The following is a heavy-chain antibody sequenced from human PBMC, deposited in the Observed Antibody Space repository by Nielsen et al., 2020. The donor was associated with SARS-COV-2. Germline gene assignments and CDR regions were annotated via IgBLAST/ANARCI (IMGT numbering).Heavy chain of an antibody. V-gene: IGHV3-23*01. CDR2: IGAIDGST. D-gene: IGHD4-17*01. Sequence: GESLKISCTASGLTFSNSAMSWVRQAPGKGLEWVSSIGAIDGSTNYAESLRGRFTISRDNSKNTLYLQINSLRAEDTAMYYCAKNPSRRDYGADYWGQGTLVTVSS. CDR3: AKNPSRRDYGADY. J-gene: IGHJ4*02. CDR1: GLTFSNSA.